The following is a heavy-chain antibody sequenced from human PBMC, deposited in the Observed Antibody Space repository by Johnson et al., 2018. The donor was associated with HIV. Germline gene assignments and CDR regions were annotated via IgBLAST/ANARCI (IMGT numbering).Heavy chain of an antibody. CDR3: AREGYYDSSGYYGAFDM. J-gene: IGHJ3*02. CDR1: GFTFSSYA. CDR2: ISYDGSNK. V-gene: IGHV3-30*14. D-gene: IGHD3-22*01. Sequence: QVQLVESGGGVVQPGRSLRLSCAASGFTFSSYAIHWVRQAPGKGLEWVAVISYDGSNKYYADSVKGRFIISRDNSKNTLYLQLNSLRPEDTAVYYFAREGYYDSSGYYGAFDMWGQGTMVTVSS.